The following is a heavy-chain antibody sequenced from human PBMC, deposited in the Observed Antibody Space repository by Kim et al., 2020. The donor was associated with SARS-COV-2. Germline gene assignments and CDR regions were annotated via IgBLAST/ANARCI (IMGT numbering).Heavy chain of an antibody. CDR2: ITKFDGRT. Sequence: GGSLRLSCAASGYSVETSAMSWVRQAPEGGLEWISAITKFDGRTYYGDSVRGRFTISRDNSKNTVFLQMDSLRAEDTGLYYCAKDYPRSGWPTFDLWGQG. D-gene: IGHD6-19*01. CDR1: GYSVETSA. J-gene: IGHJ4*02. CDR3: AKDYPRSGWPTFDL. V-gene: IGHV3-23*01.